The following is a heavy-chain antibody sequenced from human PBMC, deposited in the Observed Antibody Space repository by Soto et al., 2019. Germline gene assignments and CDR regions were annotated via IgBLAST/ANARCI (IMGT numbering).Heavy chain of an antibody. V-gene: IGHV4-39*02. CDR2: IFYTGTT. J-gene: IGHJ4*02. CDR3: ARLGGLTEFSRPWYKLEQ. CDR1: GGSVYRASSL. D-gene: IGHD1-1*01. Sequence: PSETLPLTCTVAGGSVYRASSLWVWIRQSPGQGLEGLGQIFYTGTTYYNPSLGSRITMSVDSSKSLFSLRLSSVTAADTALYYCARLGGLTEFSRPWYKLEQWGRGILVTVSS.